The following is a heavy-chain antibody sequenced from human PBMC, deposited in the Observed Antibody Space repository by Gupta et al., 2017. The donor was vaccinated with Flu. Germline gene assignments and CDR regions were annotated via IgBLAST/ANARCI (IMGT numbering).Heavy chain of an antibody. D-gene: IGHD4-17*01. CDR1: GFSFSAFG. V-gene: IGHV3-23*01. Sequence: EVQLLESGGDLAQPGGSLRLSCAASGFSFSAFGMRWVRQAPGKGLEWVSTSSGGTTYYADSVKGRFTISKDTSRSTLFLQMNSLRAEDTAVYYCVKDAGYGEYAHWGQGTLLTVSS. CDR2: SSGGTT. J-gene: IGHJ1*01. CDR3: VKDAGYGEYAH.